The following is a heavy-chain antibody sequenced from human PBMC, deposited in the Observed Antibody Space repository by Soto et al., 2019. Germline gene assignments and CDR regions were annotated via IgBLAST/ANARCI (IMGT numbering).Heavy chain of an antibody. V-gene: IGHV3-30-3*01. CDR2: ISYDGSNK. D-gene: IGHD3-9*01. Sequence: QVQLVESGGGVVQPGRSLRLSCAASGFTFSSYAMHWVRQAPGKGLEWVAVISYDGSNKYYADSVKGRFTISRDNSKNTLYLQMNRLRAEDTAVYYCARGDDTGGYYYYYGMDVWGQGTTVTVSS. CDR3: ARGDDTGGYYYYYGMDV. J-gene: IGHJ6*02. CDR1: GFTFSSYA.